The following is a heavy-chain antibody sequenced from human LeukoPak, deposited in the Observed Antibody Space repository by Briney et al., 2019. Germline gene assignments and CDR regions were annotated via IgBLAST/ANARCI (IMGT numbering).Heavy chain of an antibody. J-gene: IGHJ3*02. Sequence: GGSLRLSCAASGFTFSNYNMNWVRQAPGKGLEWVAYITLSRTTIYYADSVKGRFTISRDNAKNSLSLQMNSLRDEDTAVYYCARDPLDISRWANAFDIWGQGTMVTVSS. CDR1: GFTFSNYN. V-gene: IGHV3-48*02. CDR3: ARDPLDISRWANAFDI. CDR2: ITLSRTTI. D-gene: IGHD2-2*03.